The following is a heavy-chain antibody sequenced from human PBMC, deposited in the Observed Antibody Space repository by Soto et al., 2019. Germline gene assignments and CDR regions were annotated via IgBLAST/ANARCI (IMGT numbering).Heavy chain of an antibody. Sequence: DVQLVESGGGLVKPGGSLRLSCAVSGLTFNNAWMSWVRQAPGKGLEWVGRIGSEIDGATIEYAAPVKGRFIISRDESKALLQVNSLKTEGTAISFCTTNNSYCVGGGLYWGQGTLVTVSS. D-gene: IGHD2-15*01. CDR2: IGSEIDGATI. CDR1: GLTFNNAW. V-gene: IGHV3-15*04. CDR3: TTNNSYCVGGGLY. J-gene: IGHJ4*02.